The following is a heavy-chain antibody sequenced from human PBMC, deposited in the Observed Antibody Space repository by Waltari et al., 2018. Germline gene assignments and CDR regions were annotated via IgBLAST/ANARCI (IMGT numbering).Heavy chain of an antibody. CDR3: ARDKTLKWEQQLGSEHTYYYYYYMDV. CDR2: IYTSGST. V-gene: IGHV4-4*07. Sequence: QVQLQESGPGLVKPSETLSLTCTVSGGSISSYYWSWIRQPAGQGLEWIGRIYTSGSTNYNPSLKSRVTMSVDTSKNQFSLKLSSVTAADTAVYYCARDKTLKWEQQLGSEHTYYYYYYMDVWGKGTTVTVSS. CDR1: GGSISSYY. D-gene: IGHD6-13*01. J-gene: IGHJ6*03.